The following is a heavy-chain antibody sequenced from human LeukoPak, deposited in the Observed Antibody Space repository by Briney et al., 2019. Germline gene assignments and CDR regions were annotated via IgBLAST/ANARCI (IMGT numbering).Heavy chain of an antibody. J-gene: IGHJ4*02. D-gene: IGHD3-22*01. CDR2: ISSSGSTI. CDR3: ARDSSRGYQGY. V-gene: IGHV3-48*03. CDR1: GFTFSSYE. Sequence: GGSLRLSWAASGFTFSSYEMNWVRQAPGKGLEWVSYISSSGSTIYYADSVKGRFTISRDNAKNSLYLQMNSLRAEDTAVYYCARDSSRGYQGYWGQGTLVTVSS.